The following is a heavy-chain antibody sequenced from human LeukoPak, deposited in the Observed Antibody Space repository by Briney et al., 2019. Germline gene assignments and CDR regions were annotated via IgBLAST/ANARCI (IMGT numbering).Heavy chain of an antibody. V-gene: IGHV4-38-2*01. CDR2: TYHSGST. D-gene: IGHD2-2*01. J-gene: IGHJ5*02. CDR3: ARHSVRPAAIPIPTMASFDP. CDR1: GYSISSGYY. Sequence: PSETLSLTCAVSGYSISSGYYWGWIRQPPGKGLEWIGSTYHSGSTYYNPSLKSRVTISVDTSKNQFSLKLSSVTAADTAVYYCARHSVRPAAIPIPTMASFDPWGQGTLVTVSS.